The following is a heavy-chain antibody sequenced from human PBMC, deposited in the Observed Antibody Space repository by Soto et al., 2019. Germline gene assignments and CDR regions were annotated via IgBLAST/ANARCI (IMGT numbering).Heavy chain of an antibody. J-gene: IGHJ6*02. V-gene: IGHV3-23*01. CDR1: GFTFSSYA. CDR2: ISGSGGST. CDR3: ARFDIAVAGTDYYYGMDV. Sequence: GGSLRLSCAASGFTFSSYAMSWVRQAPGKGLEWVSAISGSGGSTYYADSVKGRFTISRDNSKNTLYLQMNSLRAEDTAVYYCARFDIAVAGTDYYYGMDVWGQGTTVTVSS. D-gene: IGHD6-19*01.